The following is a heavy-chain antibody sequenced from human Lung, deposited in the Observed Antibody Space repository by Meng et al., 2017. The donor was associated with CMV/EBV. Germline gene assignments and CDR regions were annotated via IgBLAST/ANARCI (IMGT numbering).Heavy chain of an antibody. J-gene: IGHJ5*02. CDR1: GFSFSSYW. D-gene: IGHD2-8*01. CDR2: INSGGTTT. Sequence: DVQLLGAGGGLVQPGESLRLSCVASGFSFSSYWMHWVRQSPGKGLVWVARINSGGTTTTYADSVKGRFTISRDNAKNTLYLQMNSLRGEDTAVYYCARDVMGWFDPWGQGALVTVSS. V-gene: IGHV3-74*01. CDR3: ARDVMGWFDP.